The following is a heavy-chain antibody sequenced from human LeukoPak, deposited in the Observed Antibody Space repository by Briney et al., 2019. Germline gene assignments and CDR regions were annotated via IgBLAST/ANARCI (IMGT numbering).Heavy chain of an antibody. CDR1: GFTFSDYY. V-gene: IGHV3-7*01. CDR3: ARDRRPSIYRGLDS. Sequence: EGSLRLSCAASGFTFSDYYMSWIRQAPGKGLEWVANIKQDGSDSFYVDSVKGRFTISRDNADNSLYLQMNSLRAEDTAVYYCARDRRPSIYRGLDSWGQGTVVTVSS. D-gene: IGHD5/OR15-5a*01. J-gene: IGHJ4*02. CDR2: IKQDGSDS.